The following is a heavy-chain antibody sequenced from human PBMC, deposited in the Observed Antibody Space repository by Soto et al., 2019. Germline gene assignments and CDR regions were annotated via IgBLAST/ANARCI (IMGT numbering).Heavy chain of an antibody. CDR2: IYYRGTT. V-gene: IGHV4-59*12. CDR3: TRVATAVPS. J-gene: IGHJ5*02. D-gene: IGHD5-18*01. Sequence: QVQLQESGPGLVESSETLSLTCDVSNVSLNSYYWSWIRQPPGKELEWIGNIYYRGTTNYNPSRQGRVTMSIDTSKNQFSLMLTAVTAADTAVYYCTRVATAVPSWGRGVLVTVSS. CDR1: NVSLNSYY.